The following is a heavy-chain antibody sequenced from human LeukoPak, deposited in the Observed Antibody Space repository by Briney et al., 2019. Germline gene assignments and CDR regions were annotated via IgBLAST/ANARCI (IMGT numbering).Heavy chain of an antibody. V-gene: IGHV5-51*01. CDR1: GYSFRTHW. Sequence: GESLKISCKGSGYSFRTHWIGWVRQMPGKGLEWMGIIYPDDSDTRYSPSFQGQVTISADKSISTAYLQWSSLKASDTAMYYCARLVVVPAAHHYYYYGMDVWGQGTTVTVSS. J-gene: IGHJ6*02. CDR2: IYPDDSDT. CDR3: ARLVVVPAAHHYYYYGMDV. D-gene: IGHD2-2*01.